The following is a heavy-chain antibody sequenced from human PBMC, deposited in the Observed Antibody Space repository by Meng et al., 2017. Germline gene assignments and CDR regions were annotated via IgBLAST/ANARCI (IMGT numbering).Heavy chain of an antibody. CDR1: GASLTSVIS. CDR2: ISYNGAT. V-gene: IGHV4-30-4*01. D-gene: IGHD2-2*02. CDR3: ARVVGDCVSCYKGWFDP. Sequence: QVQLQESGPRLVRPSQTLSLTFTVSGASLTSVISWIGIRQPTGKGLEYIGYISYNGATYYNPSLKSRLTMSVDTAKNQFSLSLNSVTAADTAVYYCARVVGDCVSCYKGWFDPWGQGTLVTVSS. J-gene: IGHJ5*02.